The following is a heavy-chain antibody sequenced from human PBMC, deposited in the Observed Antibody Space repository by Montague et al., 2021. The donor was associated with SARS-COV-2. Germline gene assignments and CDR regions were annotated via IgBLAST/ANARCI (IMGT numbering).Heavy chain of an antibody. Sequence: TLSLTCVVSGGSVSSGAYSWGWIRQSPGKGLEWIGYIYQSGSAYYNPSLKSRVTISLDTSNNHFSLNLRSVTAADTGLYYCATGALMYWMDFLGRGTTVTVSS. CDR2: IYQSGSA. CDR3: ATGALMYWMDF. CDR1: GGSVSSGAYS. V-gene: IGHV4-30-2*06. J-gene: IGHJ6*02. D-gene: IGHD2-8*02.